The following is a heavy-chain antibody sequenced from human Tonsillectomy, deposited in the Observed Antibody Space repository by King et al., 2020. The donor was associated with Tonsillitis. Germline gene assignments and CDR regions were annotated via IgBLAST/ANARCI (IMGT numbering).Heavy chain of an antibody. Sequence: VQLVQSGAEVTKPGASVKVSCKASGYSFTAYGISWVRQAPGQGLEWMGWISASNGNTKYAQKFQGRVTMTTDTSTRTGYMEFRSLRSDDTAVYYCGRDLFRSVTLDYWGQGTLVTVSS. CDR3: GRDLFRSVTLDY. J-gene: IGHJ4*02. CDR1: GYSFTAYG. CDR2: ISASNGNT. D-gene: IGHD4-17*01. V-gene: IGHV1-18*01.